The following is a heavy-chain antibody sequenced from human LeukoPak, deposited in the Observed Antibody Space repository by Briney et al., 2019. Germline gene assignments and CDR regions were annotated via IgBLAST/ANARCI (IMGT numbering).Heavy chain of an antibody. D-gene: IGHD2-15*01. Sequence: PGGSLRLSCAASGFTFSSYGMHWVRQAPGKGLEWVAVISYDGSNKYYADSVKGRFTISRDNSKNTLYLQMNSLRAEDTAVYYCAKGLNVVVVAATHLVDYWGQGTLVTVSS. CDR1: GFTFSSYG. CDR2: ISYDGSNK. CDR3: AKGLNVVVVAATHLVDY. J-gene: IGHJ4*02. V-gene: IGHV3-30*18.